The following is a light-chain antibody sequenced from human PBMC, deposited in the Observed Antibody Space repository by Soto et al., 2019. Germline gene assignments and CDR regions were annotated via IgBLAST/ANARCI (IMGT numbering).Light chain of an antibody. CDR1: QGIRKD. Sequence: DIQMTQSPSSLSASVGDRVTITCRASQGIRKDLGWYQQKPGKAPKRLIYDASSLQSGVPSRYSGRGSRTDFTLSLSTMRPTDLTSYHFLQHKSHPWTFGQGTKVEIK. CDR3: LQHKSHPWT. CDR2: DAS. V-gene: IGKV1-17*01. J-gene: IGKJ1*01.